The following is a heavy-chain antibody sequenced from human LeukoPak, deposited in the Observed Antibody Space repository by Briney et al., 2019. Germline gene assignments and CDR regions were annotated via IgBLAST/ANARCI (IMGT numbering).Heavy chain of an antibody. V-gene: IGHV4-59*08. D-gene: IGHD2-2*01. J-gene: IGHJ6*03. CDR2: IYYSGGT. CDR1: GCSIRNYY. Sequence: SETLSLTCTLSGCSIRNYYWSGIRQPPGKGLEWIGDIYYSGGTNYNSSLESRVSISVGTSKKQFSLKVNSVTAADTAVYYCARRRTTGLSGYMDVWGKGTTVSVSS. CDR3: ARRRTTGLSGYMDV.